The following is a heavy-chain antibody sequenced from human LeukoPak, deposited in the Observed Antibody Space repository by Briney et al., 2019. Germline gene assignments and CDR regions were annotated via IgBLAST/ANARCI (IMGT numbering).Heavy chain of an antibody. Sequence: GRSLRLSCAASGFTFSSYGMHWVRQAPGKGLEWVAVIWYDGSNKYYADSVKGRFTISRDNSKNTLYLQMNSQRAEDTAVYYCAKVWGRGSSWYYYMDVWGKGTTVTVSS. V-gene: IGHV3-33*06. J-gene: IGHJ6*03. CDR3: AKVWGRGSSWYYYMDV. CDR2: IWYDGSNK. D-gene: IGHD6-13*01. CDR1: GFTFSSYG.